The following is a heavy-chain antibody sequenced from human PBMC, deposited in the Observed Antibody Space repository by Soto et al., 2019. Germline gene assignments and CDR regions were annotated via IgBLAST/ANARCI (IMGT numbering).Heavy chain of an antibody. Sequence: ASVKVSCKASGYTFTGYYMHWVRPAPGQGLEWMGWINGNSGGTKYAQKFQGRVTMTRDTSISTAYMELSRLTSDDTAVYYCARAGLTALEMATTFWGQGTLVTVSS. CDR1: GYTFTGYY. D-gene: IGHD1-1*01. J-gene: IGHJ4*02. V-gene: IGHV1-2*02. CDR3: ARAGLTALEMATTF. CDR2: INGNSGGT.